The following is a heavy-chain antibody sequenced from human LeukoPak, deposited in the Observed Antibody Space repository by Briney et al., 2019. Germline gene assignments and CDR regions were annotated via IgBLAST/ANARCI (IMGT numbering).Heavy chain of an antibody. CDR3: ARDSGSYYFDY. CDR2: IYYSGST. D-gene: IGHD1-26*01. Sequence: SETLSLTCTVSGGSISSSSYYWGWIRQPPGKGLEWIGSIYYSGSTNYNPSLKSRVTISVDTSKNQFSLKLSSVTAADTAVYYCARDSGSYYFDYWGQGTLVTVSS. V-gene: IGHV4-39*07. J-gene: IGHJ4*02. CDR1: GGSISSSSYY.